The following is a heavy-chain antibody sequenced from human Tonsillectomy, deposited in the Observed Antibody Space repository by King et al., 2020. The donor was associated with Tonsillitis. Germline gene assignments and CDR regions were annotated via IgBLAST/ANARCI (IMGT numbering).Heavy chain of an antibody. CDR3: ARELSSGWYRGWFDP. D-gene: IGHD6-19*01. Sequence: QLQESGPGLVKPSETLSLTCTVSGGSISIYYWSWIRQPPGKGLEWIGYIFDSGSTNYNPSLKSRVTISADTSKNQFSLKLSSVTAADTAVYYCARELSSGWYRGWFDPWGQGTLVTVSS. V-gene: IGHV4-59*01. CDR2: IFDSGST. CDR1: GGSISIYY. J-gene: IGHJ5*02.